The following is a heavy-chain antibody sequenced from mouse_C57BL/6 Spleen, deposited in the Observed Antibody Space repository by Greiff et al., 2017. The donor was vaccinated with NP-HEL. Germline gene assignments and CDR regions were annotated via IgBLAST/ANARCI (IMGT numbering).Heavy chain of an antibody. J-gene: IGHJ4*01. CDR3: ARSQLGSYAMDY. V-gene: IGHV1-80*01. CDR1: GYAFSSYW. CDR2: IYPGDGDT. Sequence: VQLQQSGAELVKPGASVKISCKASGYAFSSYWMNWVKQRPGKGLEWIGQIYPGDGDTNYNGKFKGKATLTADKSSSTAYMQLSSLTSEDSAVYFCARSQLGSYAMDYWGQGTSVTVSS. D-gene: IGHD4-1*02.